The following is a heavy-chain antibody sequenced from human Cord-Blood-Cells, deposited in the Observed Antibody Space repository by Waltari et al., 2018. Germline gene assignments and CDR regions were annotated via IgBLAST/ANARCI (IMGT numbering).Heavy chain of an antibody. D-gene: IGHD3-3*01. Sequence: QVQLQESGPGLVKPSQTLSLTCTVSGGSISSGSYYWSWIRQPAGKGLEWIGYIYTSGGTNYNPSLKSRVTISVDTSKNQFSLKLSSVTAADTAVYYCARDLQATPYYDFWSGYPDAFDIWGQGTMVTVSS. CDR3: ARDLQATPYYDFWSGYPDAFDI. CDR1: GGSISSGSYY. CDR2: IYTSGGT. V-gene: IGHV4-61*09. J-gene: IGHJ3*02.